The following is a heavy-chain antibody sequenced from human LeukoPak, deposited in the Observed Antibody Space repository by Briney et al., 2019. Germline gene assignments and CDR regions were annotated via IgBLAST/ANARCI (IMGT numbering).Heavy chain of an antibody. V-gene: IGHV4-4*07. D-gene: IGHD2-2*01. CDR3: ARDPASLPNDAFDI. CDR1: GGSISSYY. Sequence: SETLSLTCTVSGGSISSYYWSWIRQPAGKGLEWIGRIHTSGSTNYNPSLKSRVTMSVDTSKKQFFLKVTSVTAADTAVYYCARDPASLPNDAFDIWGQGTMVTVSS. J-gene: IGHJ3*02. CDR2: IHTSGST.